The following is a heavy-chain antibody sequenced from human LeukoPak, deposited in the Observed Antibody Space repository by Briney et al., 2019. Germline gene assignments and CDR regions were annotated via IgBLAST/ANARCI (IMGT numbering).Heavy chain of an antibody. V-gene: IGHV6-1*01. CDR2: TYYRSTWFS. CDR3: ARDPRIAAAANFDY. D-gene: IGHD6-13*01. CDR1: GDSVSSNRAT. Sequence: SPTLSLTCAISGDSVSSNRATWNWNRQSPSRGLEWLGKTYYRSTWFSDYAVSVQSRITINPDTSKNQFSLQLNSVTPEDTAVYYCARDPRIAAAANFDYWGQRTLVVVSS. J-gene: IGHJ4*02.